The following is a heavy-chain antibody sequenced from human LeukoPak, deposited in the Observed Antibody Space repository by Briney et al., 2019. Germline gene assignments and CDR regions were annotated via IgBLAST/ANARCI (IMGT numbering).Heavy chain of an antibody. V-gene: IGHV3-7*01. Sequence: GGSQRLSCAASGFMLSRYWMSCARQAPGKGPEWVANIKHDGSQKYYVDSVKGRFTISRDTAKNSLYLQINRLRAEHTSVSYGARDRMGGIKAFDIWGQGTMVTVSS. J-gene: IGHJ3*02. D-gene: IGHD3-10*01. CDR3: ARDRMGGIKAFDI. CDR2: IKHDGSQK. CDR1: GFMLSRYW.